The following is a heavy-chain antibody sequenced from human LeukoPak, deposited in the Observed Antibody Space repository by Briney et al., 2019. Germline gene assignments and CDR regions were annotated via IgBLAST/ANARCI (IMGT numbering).Heavy chain of an antibody. V-gene: IGHV5-51*01. D-gene: IGHD3-22*01. J-gene: IGHJ4*02. CDR3: ARRPNSRNYYDSSGYYYILDY. Sequence: GESLKISCKGSGYSFISYWIAWVRQMPGKGPEWMGIIYPGDSDTRYSPSFQGQVTISADKSISTAYLQWSSLKASDTAMYYCARRPNSRNYYDSSGYYYILDYWGQGTLVTVSS. CDR2: IYPGDSDT. CDR1: GYSFISYW.